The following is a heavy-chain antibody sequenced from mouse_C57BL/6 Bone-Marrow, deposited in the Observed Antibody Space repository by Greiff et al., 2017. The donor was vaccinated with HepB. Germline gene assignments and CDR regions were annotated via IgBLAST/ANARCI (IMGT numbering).Heavy chain of an antibody. CDR2: IYPRSGNT. J-gene: IGHJ4*01. CDR3: AKIYDAMDY. CDR1: GYTFTSYG. Sequence: VKLVESGAELARPGASVKLSCKASGYTFTSYGISWVKQRTGQGLEWIGEIYPRSGNTYYNEKFKGKATLTADKSSSTAYMELRSLTSEDSAVYFCAKIYDAMDYWGQGTSVTVSS. V-gene: IGHV1-81*01.